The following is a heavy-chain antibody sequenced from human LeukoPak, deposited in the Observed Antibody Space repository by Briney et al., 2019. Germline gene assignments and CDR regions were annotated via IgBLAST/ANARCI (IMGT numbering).Heavy chain of an antibody. CDR1: GGSLSTHH. J-gene: IGHJ4*02. Sequence: SETLSLTCVVSGGSLSTHHWSWIRQSPGRGLEWIGYISDSGSTNYNPSLKSRVTISVDTSKNQFSLMLSSVTAADTAVYYRARVSRDFGGNSYFDYWGQGTLVTVSS. CDR3: ARVSRDFGGNSYFDY. CDR2: ISDSGST. V-gene: IGHV4-59*08. D-gene: IGHD4-23*01.